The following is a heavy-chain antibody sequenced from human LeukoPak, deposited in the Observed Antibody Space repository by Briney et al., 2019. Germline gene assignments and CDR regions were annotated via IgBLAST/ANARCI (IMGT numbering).Heavy chain of an antibody. V-gene: IGHV3-30*02. CDR1: GFIFSSYG. D-gene: IGHD3-22*01. CDR2: IRYDGSKK. Sequence: GGSLRLSCAASGFIFSSYGMHWVRQAPGKGLEWVAFIRYDGSKKYYADSVKGRFTISRDNAKNSLYLQMNSLRVEDTAVYYCARAVWDSSGHLFDYWGQGTLVTVSS. CDR3: ARAVWDSSGHLFDY. J-gene: IGHJ4*02.